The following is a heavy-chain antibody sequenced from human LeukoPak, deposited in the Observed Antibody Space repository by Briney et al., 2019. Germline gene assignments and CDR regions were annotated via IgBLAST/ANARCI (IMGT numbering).Heavy chain of an antibody. D-gene: IGHD1-26*01. J-gene: IGHJ4*02. CDR2: ISYDGSNK. CDR3: ARDRNSGSTWDY. CDR1: GFTFSSYA. V-gene: IGHV3-30-3*01. Sequence: GGSLRLSCAASGFTFSSYAIHWVRQAPGKGLEWVAVISYDGSNKYYADSVKGRFTISRDNSKNTLYLQMNSLRAEDTAVYYCARDRNSGSTWDYWGQGTLVTVSS.